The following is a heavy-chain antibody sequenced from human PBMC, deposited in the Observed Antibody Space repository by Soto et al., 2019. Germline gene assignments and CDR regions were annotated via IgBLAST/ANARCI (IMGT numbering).Heavy chain of an antibody. Sequence: GGSLRLSCAASGFTVSSNYMSWVRQAPGKGLEWVSVIYSGGSTYYADSVKGRFTISRDNSKNTLYLQMNSLRAEDTAVYYCARDSPYSSSPGFYYWGQGTLVTVSS. J-gene: IGHJ4*02. D-gene: IGHD6-6*01. CDR3: ARDSPYSSSPGFYY. CDR2: IYSGGST. CDR1: GFTVSSNY. V-gene: IGHV3-53*01.